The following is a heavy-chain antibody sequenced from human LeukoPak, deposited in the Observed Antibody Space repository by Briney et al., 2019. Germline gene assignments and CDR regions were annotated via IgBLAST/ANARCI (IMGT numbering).Heavy chain of an antibody. D-gene: IGHD6-13*01. CDR3: AKDMRQGAAAGTSPFDY. CDR1: GFIFTSYA. Sequence: GGSLRLSCAASGFIFTSYAMSWVRHTPGKGLEWVSGISGSGATTYYADSVKGRLTISRDNSQNTLYLQMNSLRADDTAVHYCAKDMRQGAAAGTSPFDYWGQGTLVTVSS. V-gene: IGHV3-23*01. J-gene: IGHJ4*02. CDR2: ISGSGATT.